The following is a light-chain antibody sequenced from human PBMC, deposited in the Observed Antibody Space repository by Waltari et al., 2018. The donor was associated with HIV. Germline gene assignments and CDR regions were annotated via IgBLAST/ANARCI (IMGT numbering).Light chain of an antibody. V-gene: IGLV3-27*01. CDR3: YSAANSLWV. CDR2: KDN. J-gene: IGLJ3*02. Sequence: SFELTQPASVSGSPGQTARITCSGDILEKNNARLLQQRPGQAPLLIIFKDNERPSGIPERFSGSSTGTTVTLTISGVQVEDEADYYCYSAANSLWVFGGGTRLTVL. CDR1: ILEKNN.